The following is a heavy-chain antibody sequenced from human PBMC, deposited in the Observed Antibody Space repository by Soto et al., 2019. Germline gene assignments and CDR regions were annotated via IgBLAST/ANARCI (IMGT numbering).Heavy chain of an antibody. Sequence: GGSLRLSCAASGFTFSTYAMSWVRQAPGKGLEWVSSISGSGGNTYYADSVKGRFTISRDNSKTTLYLQMNSLRAEDTAVYYCAKDQEVVAAVSHLDYRGQGTLVTVSS. J-gene: IGHJ4*02. CDR3: AKDQEVVAAVSHLDY. CDR1: GFTFSTYA. CDR2: ISGSGGNT. V-gene: IGHV3-23*01. D-gene: IGHD2-15*01.